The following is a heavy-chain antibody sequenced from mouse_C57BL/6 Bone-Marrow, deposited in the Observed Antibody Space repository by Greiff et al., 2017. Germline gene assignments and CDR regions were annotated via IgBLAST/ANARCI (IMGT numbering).Heavy chain of an antibody. D-gene: IGHD2-1*01. J-gene: IGHJ3*01. V-gene: IGHV3-8*01. CDR1: GYSITSDY. CDR2: ISYSGST. Sequence: EVHLVESGPGLAKPSQTLSLTCSVTGYSITSDYWNWIRKFPGNKLEYMGYISYSGSTYYNPSLKSRISITRDTSKNQYYLQLNSVTTEDTATYYCARGNYGNFSWFAYWGQGTLVTVSA. CDR3: ARGNYGNFSWFAY.